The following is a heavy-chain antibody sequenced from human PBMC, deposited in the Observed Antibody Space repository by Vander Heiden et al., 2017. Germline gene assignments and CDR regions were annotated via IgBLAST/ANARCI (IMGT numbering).Heavy chain of an antibody. CDR2: ISGSGGST. J-gene: IGHJ4*02. CDR3: AKDIVGASSPLSY. Sequence: EVQLLESGGGLVQPGGSLRLSCAASGFTFSSYAMSWVRQAPGKGLEWVSAISGSGGSTYYADSVKGRCTISRDNSNNTLYLQMNSLRAEDTAVYYCAKDIVGASSPLSYWGQGSLVTVSS. CDR1: GFTFSSYA. D-gene: IGHD1-26*01. V-gene: IGHV3-23*01.